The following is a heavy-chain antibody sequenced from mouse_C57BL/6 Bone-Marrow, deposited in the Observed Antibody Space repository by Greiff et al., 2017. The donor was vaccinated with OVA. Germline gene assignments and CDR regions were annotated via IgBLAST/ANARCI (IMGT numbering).Heavy chain of an antibody. J-gene: IGHJ3*01. V-gene: IGHV1-64*01. Sequence: QVQLKQPGAELVKPGASVKLSCKASGYTFTSYWMHWVKQRPGQGLEWIGMIHPNSGSTNYNEKFKSKATLTVDKSSSTAYMQLSSLTSEDSAVYYCARRRLAPFAYWGQGTLVTVSA. D-gene: IGHD3-2*02. CDR1: GYTFTSYW. CDR3: ARRRLAPFAY. CDR2: IHPNSGST.